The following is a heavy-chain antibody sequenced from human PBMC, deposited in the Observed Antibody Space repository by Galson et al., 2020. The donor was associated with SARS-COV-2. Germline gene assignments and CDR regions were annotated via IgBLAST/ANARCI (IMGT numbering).Heavy chain of an antibody. J-gene: IGHJ4*02. CDR2: INTNGGGT. CDR1: GYTFTAYY. V-gene: IGHV1-2*02. D-gene: IGHD6-19*01. Sequence: GESLKISCKASGYTFTAYYIHWVRQAPGQGLEWMGCINTNGGGTEFGQKFHDRVTMTTDTSINTVYMTLSSLRGDDTAVYYCARDQERRVADYLKFDFWGQGALVTVSS. CDR3: ARDQERRVADYLKFDF.